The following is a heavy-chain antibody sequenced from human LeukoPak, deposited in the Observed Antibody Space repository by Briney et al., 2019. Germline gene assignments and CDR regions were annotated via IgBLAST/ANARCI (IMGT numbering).Heavy chain of an antibody. D-gene: IGHD2-21*01. V-gene: IGHV4-39*01. Sequence: SETLTLTCTVSDDSISTNSYYWRWIRQPPGKGLECIGTLHFSGTPYYSPSLNSRISISVDTSKKQFSLKLRSVTATDTAFYYCTRGGDPYKVGNFWGQGTLVTVSS. CDR1: DDSISTNSYY. J-gene: IGHJ4*02. CDR2: LHFSGTP. CDR3: TRGGDPYKVGNF.